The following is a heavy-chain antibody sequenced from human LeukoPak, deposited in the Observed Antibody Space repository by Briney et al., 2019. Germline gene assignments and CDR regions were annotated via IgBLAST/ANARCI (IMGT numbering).Heavy chain of an antibody. CDR1: GYTFTSYD. CDR3: ARGHHFTFGGVIVIYLVGYYFDY. D-gene: IGHD3-16*02. Sequence: ASVKVSCKASGYTFTSYDINWVRQATGQGLEWMGWMNPNSGNTGYAQKFQGRVTMTRNTSISTAYMELSSLRSEDTAVYYCARGHHFTFGGVIVIYLVGYYFDYWGQGTLVTVSS. CDR2: MNPNSGNT. J-gene: IGHJ4*02. V-gene: IGHV1-8*01.